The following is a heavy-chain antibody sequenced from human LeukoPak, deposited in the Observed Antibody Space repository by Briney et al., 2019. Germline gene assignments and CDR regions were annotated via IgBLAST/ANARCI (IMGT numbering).Heavy chain of an antibody. CDR2: ITSSSSYI. CDR3: ARRGYGDYESGYFDY. J-gene: IGHJ4*02. CDR1: GFTFSSYT. D-gene: IGHD4-17*01. Sequence: PGGSLRLSCAASGFTFSSYTMNWVRQAPGKGVEWVSSITSSSSYIYYADSVKGRFTISRDNAKNSLYLEMKSLRAEDTAVYYCARRGYGDYESGYFDYWGQGTLVTVSS. V-gene: IGHV3-21*01.